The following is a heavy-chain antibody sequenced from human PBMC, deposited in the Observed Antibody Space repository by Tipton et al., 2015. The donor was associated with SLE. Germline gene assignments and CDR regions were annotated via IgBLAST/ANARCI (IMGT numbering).Heavy chain of an antibody. CDR3: AKTLFGDYGDS. Sequence: GSLRLSCAASGFRFTIYAMSWVRQAPGKGLEWVSVIYSGGRIHYGDSVKGRFTISRDNSKNTLYLQMNSLRPDDTAVYYCAKTLFGDYGDSWGQGTLVTVSS. D-gene: IGHD3-10*01. CDR2: IYSGGRI. V-gene: IGHV3-23*03. J-gene: IGHJ4*02. CDR1: GFRFTIYA.